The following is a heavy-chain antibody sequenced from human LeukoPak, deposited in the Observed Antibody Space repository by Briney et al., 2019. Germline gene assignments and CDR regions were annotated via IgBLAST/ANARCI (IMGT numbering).Heavy chain of an antibody. V-gene: IGHV3-21*06. Sequence: PGGSLRLSCAASGFIFSNYYLNWVRQAPGKGLEWVSCIHGSASYNYYADSVKGRFTVSRDSAKNSLYLEMSSLRVEDTAVYYCVRAFGGYDSQRFYYNMDVWGKGTTVTVSS. CDR2: IHGSASYN. D-gene: IGHD5-12*01. CDR1: GFIFSNYY. J-gene: IGHJ6*03. CDR3: VRAFGGYDSQRFYYNMDV.